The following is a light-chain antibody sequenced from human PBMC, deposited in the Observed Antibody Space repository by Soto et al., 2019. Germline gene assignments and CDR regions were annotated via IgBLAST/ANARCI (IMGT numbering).Light chain of an antibody. V-gene: IGLV2-14*01. CDR2: EVT. CDR1: SSDVGAYKF. J-gene: IGLJ3*02. Sequence: QSALTQPASVSGSPGQSITIFCTGTSSDVGAYKFVSWYRHHPGRAPQVMIYEVTNRPSGVYSRFSGSKSGNTASLTISGLQPEDEGDYYCSSYSSTSTPWVFGGGTKLTVL. CDR3: SSYSSTSTPWV.